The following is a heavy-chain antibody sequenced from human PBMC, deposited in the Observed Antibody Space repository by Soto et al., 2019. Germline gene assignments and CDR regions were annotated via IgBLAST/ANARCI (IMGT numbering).Heavy chain of an antibody. Sequence: SGPTLVNPTETLTLTCTVSGFSLSNARMGVSWIRQPPGKALEWLAHIFSNDEKSYSTSLKSRLTISKDTSKSQVVLTMTNMDPVDTATYYCARMPLEWFYYGMDVWGQGTTVTVSS. CDR1: GFSLSNARMG. J-gene: IGHJ6*02. V-gene: IGHV2-26*01. D-gene: IGHD3-3*01. CDR2: IFSNDEK. CDR3: ARMPLEWFYYGMDV.